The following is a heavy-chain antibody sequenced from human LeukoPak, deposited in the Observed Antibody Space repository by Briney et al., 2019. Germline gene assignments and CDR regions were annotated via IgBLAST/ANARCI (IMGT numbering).Heavy chain of an antibody. V-gene: IGHV3-30*18. Sequence: GRSLRLSCAASGFTFSSYGMHWVRQAPGKGLEGVAVISYDGSTKYYGDSVKGRFTISRDNSKNTLYLQMNSLRAEDTAVYYCAKEDHSATFDYWGQGTLVTVSS. CDR3: AKEDHSATFDY. CDR1: GFTFSSYG. J-gene: IGHJ4*02. D-gene: IGHD1-14*01. CDR2: ISYDGSTK.